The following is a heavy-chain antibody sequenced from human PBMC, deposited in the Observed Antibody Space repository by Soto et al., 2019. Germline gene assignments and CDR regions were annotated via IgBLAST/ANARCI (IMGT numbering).Heavy chain of an antibody. V-gene: IGHV3-30*18. J-gene: IGHJ5*02. Sequence: GGSLRLSCAAFGFTFSSYGMHWVRQAPGKGLEWVALISYDGSNKYYADSVKGRFTISRDNSENTVYLQMNSLRAEDTAVYYCAKDTGDCSTISCRPGNNGFDPWGQGTLVTVSS. CDR2: ISYDGSNK. D-gene: IGHD2-2*01. CDR1: GFTFSSYG. CDR3: AKDTGDCSTISCRPGNNGFDP.